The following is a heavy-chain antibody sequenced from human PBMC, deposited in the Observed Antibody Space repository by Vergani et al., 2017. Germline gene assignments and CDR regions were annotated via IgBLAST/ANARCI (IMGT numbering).Heavy chain of an antibody. CDR1: GGSISSYY. V-gene: IGHV4-59*12. D-gene: IGHD3-22*01. Sequence: QVQLQQWGPGLVKPSETLSLTCTVSGGSISSYYWSWIRQPPGKGLEWIGYIYYSGSTNYNPSLKSRVTISVDTSKNQFSLKLSSVIAADTAVYYCARGLRLYYYESSGYYPDTYFDYWGQGTLVTVSS. J-gene: IGHJ4*02. CDR2: IYYSGST. CDR3: ARGLRLYYYESSGYYPDTYFDY.